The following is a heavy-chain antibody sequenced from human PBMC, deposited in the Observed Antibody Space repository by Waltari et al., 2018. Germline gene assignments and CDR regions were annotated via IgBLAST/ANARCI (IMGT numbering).Heavy chain of an antibody. V-gene: IGHV1-69*05. Sequence: QVQLVQSGAEVKKPGSSVKVSCKASGGTFSSYAISWVRQAPGQGLEWMGGIIPIFGTANYAQKFQGRVTITTDESTSTAYMKLSSLRSEDTAVYYCASARPVFRELTGFDYWGQGTLVTVSS. D-gene: IGHD3-10*01. CDR3: ASARPVFRELTGFDY. J-gene: IGHJ4*02. CDR1: GGTFSSYA. CDR2: IIPIFGTA.